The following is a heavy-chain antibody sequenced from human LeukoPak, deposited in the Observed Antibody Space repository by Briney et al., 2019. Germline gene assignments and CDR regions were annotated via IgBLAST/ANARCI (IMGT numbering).Heavy chain of an antibody. Sequence: TSETLSLTCTVSGGSISSYYWSWIRQPPGKGLEWIGYIYYSGSTNYNPSLRSRVTISVDTSRNQFSLKLTSVTAADTAVYYCARVPYGSGANWFDPWGQGTLVTVSS. J-gene: IGHJ5*02. V-gene: IGHV4-59*01. D-gene: IGHD3-10*01. CDR2: IYYSGST. CDR3: ARVPYGSGANWFDP. CDR1: GGSISSYY.